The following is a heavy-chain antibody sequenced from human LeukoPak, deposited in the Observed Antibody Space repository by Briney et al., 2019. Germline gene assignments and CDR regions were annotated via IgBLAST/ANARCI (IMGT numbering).Heavy chain of an antibody. CDR3: ARDGRITIFGVSRY. CDR2: TSGDNVNT. D-gene: IGHD3-3*01. CDR1: GYTFINYG. J-gene: IGHJ4*02. Sequence: ASVKVSCKASGYTFINYGISWVRQARGQGLEWMGWTSGDNVNTYYAQKLQGRVTMTTDTSTSTAYMELRSLRSDDTAVYYCARDGRITIFGVSRYWGQGTLVTVSS. V-gene: IGHV1-18*01.